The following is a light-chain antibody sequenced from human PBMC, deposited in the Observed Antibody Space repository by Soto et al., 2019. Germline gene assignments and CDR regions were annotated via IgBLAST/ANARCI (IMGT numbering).Light chain of an antibody. CDR1: QSVSNNY. CDR3: QQRSNWPPGST. J-gene: IGKJ5*01. CDR2: GAS. V-gene: IGKV3D-20*02. Sequence: EIVLTQSPGTLSLSPGERATLSCRASQSVSNNYLAWYQQKPGQAPRLLIYGASNRATGIPDRFSGSGSGTDFTLTITRLEPEDFAVYYCQQRSNWPPGSTFGQGTRLEIK.